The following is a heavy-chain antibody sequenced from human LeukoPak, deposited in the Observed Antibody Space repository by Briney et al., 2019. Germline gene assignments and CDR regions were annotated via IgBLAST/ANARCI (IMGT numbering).Heavy chain of an antibody. CDR3: ARLGTMGSNWFDP. CDR2: INHSGST. J-gene: IGHJ5*02. D-gene: IGHD5-12*01. CDR1: GGSFSGYY. V-gene: IGHV4-34*01. Sequence: PSETLSLTCAVYGGSFSGYYWSWIRQPPGKGLEWIGEINHSGSTNYNPSLKSRVTISVDTSKNQFSLKLSSVTAADTAVYYCARLGTMGSNWFDPWGQGTLVTVSS.